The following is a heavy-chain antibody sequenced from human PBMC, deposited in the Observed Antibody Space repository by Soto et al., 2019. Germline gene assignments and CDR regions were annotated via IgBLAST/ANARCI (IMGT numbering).Heavy chain of an antibody. V-gene: IGHV3-9*01. CDR3: ARDKSSSKEKGAFDI. Sequence: EVQLVESGGGLVQPGWSLRLSCVGSGFSFDDYDMNWVRQAPGKGLEWVSSISWHSVRKGYADSVWGRFTISRDNGKNSLYLQMDSVRREDTAFYYCARDKSSSKEKGAFDIWGQGTIVTVSS. D-gene: IGHD6-19*01. CDR2: ISWHSVRK. J-gene: IGHJ3*02. CDR1: GFSFDDYD.